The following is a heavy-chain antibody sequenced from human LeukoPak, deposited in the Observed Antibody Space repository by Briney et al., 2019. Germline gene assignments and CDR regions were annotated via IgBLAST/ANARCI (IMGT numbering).Heavy chain of an antibody. J-gene: IGHJ4*02. D-gene: IGHD2-2*01. Sequence: PGRSLRLSCTTSGFSFDVSAMSWVRQAPGKGLEWVGFIRSNAYGGTTEFAASVKGRFAISRDDSKSIAYLQMNSLKTEDTAVYYCSRVHYCSGTSCYGRYFDFWGQGTMVTVSS. CDR3: SRVHYCSGTSCYGRYFDF. CDR1: GFSFDVSA. CDR2: IRSNAYGGTT. V-gene: IGHV3-49*04.